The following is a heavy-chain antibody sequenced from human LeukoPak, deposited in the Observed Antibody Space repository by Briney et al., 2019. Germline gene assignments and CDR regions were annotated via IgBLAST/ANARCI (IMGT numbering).Heavy chain of an antibody. CDR2: IYPGDSDT. J-gene: IGHJ4*02. D-gene: IGHD1-26*01. CDR3: ARTQTSFSGSFGPPEY. Sequence: GESLKISCKGSGYSFTSYWIGWVRQMPGKGLEWMGIIYPGDSDTKYSPSFQGQVTISADKSISTAYLQWSSLKASDTAMYYCARTQTSFSGSFGPPEYWGQGTLVTVSS. V-gene: IGHV5-51*01. CDR1: GYSFTSYW.